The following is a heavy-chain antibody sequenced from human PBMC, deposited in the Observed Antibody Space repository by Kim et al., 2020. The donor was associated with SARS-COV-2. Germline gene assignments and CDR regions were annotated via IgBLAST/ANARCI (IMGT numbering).Heavy chain of an antibody. CDR2: INSDESSP. J-gene: IGHJ6*01. CDR3: ARASSGSGYRDYYFYGL. CDR1: GFTFSNYW. Sequence: GGSLRLSCAASGFTFSNYWMHWVRQAPGKGLVWVSRINSDESSPSYADSVKGRFTISRDNAKNTLYLQMNSLRAEDTALYFCARASSGSGYRDYYFYGL. D-gene: IGHD1-26*01. V-gene: IGHV3-74*01.